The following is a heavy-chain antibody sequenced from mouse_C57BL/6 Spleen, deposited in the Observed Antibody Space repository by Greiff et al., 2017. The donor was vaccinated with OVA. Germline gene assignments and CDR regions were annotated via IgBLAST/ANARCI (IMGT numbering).Heavy chain of an antibody. CDR1: GYTFTSYW. CDR2: IHPNSGST. J-gene: IGHJ1*03. V-gene: IGHV1-64*01. CDR3: AIYYGSSYGYFDV. Sequence: QVHVKQPGAELVKPGASVKLSCKASGYTFTSYWMHWVKQRPGQGLEWIGMIHPNSGSTNYNEKFKSKATLTVDKSSSTAYMQLSSLTSEDSAVYYCAIYYGSSYGYFDVWGTGTTVTVSS. D-gene: IGHD1-1*01.